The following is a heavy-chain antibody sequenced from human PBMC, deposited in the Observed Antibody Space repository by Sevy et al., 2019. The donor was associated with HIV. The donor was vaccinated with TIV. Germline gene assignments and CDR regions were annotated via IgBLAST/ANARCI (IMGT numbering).Heavy chain of an antibody. CDR3: GKGDRTFYGLDV. CDR1: GFTFSTYT. CDR2: ISGSAGST. V-gene: IGHV3-23*01. D-gene: IGHD2-15*01. J-gene: IGHJ6*02. Sequence: GGSLRLSCAASGFTFSTYTMSWVRQAPGKGLEWVSAISGSAGSTYYADLVQGRFPISRDKSKNTLYLQMNSLRAEETAVYYCGKGDRTFYGLDVWGQGTTVTVS.